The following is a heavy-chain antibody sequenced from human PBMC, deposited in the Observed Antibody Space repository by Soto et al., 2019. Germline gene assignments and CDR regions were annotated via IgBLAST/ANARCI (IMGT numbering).Heavy chain of an antibody. J-gene: IGHJ4*02. Sequence: QLQLQESGPGLVKPSETLSLTCTVSGGSISSSSYYWGWIRQPPGKGLEWIGSIYYSGSTYYNPSLKSRVTISVDTSKNQFSLKLSSVTAADTAVYYCARYVRGDLGFDYWGQGTLVTVSS. CDR2: IYYSGST. D-gene: IGHD3-10*02. CDR1: GGSISSSSYY. V-gene: IGHV4-39*01. CDR3: ARYVRGDLGFDY.